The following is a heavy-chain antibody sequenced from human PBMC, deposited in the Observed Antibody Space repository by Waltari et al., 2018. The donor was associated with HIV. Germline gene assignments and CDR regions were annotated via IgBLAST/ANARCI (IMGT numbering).Heavy chain of an antibody. J-gene: IGHJ6*02. V-gene: IGHV3-21*01. CDR2: ISSISSYI. D-gene: IGHD6-6*01. CDR1: GFTFSSYS. Sequence: EVQLVESGGGLVKPGGSLRLSCAASGFTFSSYSMNWVRQAPGKGMGWVSSISSISSYIYDADSGKGRFTSSGDNAKKSLYLQMNSLRAEDAAVYYCARDPSSSSSVYYYYGMDVWGQGTTVTVSS. CDR3: ARDPSSSSSVYYYYGMDV.